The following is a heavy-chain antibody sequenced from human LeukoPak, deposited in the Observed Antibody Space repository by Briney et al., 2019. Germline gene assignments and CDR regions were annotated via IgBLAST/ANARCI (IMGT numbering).Heavy chain of an antibody. J-gene: IGHJ4*02. V-gene: IGHV3-30*02. D-gene: IGHD3-22*01. CDR3: AKEIDTSGYSPFDY. Sequence: GGSLRLSCAASGVTFRHYGMLWVRQAPGKGLEWVAFIRYDGSNKYYVDAVRGRFTISRDNSKDTLYLQMNSLRAEDTAVYYCAKEIDTSGYSPFDYWGQGTLVTVSS. CDR1: GVTFRHYG. CDR2: IRYDGSNK.